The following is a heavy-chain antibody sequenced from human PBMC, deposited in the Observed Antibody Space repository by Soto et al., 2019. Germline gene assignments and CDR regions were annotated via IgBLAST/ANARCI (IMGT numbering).Heavy chain of an antibody. D-gene: IGHD2-2*01. J-gene: IGHJ5*02. V-gene: IGHV5-51*01. CDR1: GYSFTSYW. CDR2: IYPGDSDT. Sequence: GESLKISCKGSGYSFTSYWIGWVRQMPGKGLEWMGIIYPGDSDTRYSPSFQGQVTISADKSISTAYLQWSSLKASDTAMYYCARRYCTSTSCTRGGWFDPWGQGTLVTVSS. CDR3: ARRYCTSTSCTRGGWFDP.